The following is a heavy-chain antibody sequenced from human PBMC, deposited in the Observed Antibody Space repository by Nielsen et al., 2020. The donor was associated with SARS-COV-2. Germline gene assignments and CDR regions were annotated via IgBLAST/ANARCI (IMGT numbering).Heavy chain of an antibody. D-gene: IGHD6-13*01. Sequence: GESLKISCAASGFTFSSYAMSWVRQAPGKGLEWVSAISGSGGSTYYADSVKGRFTISRDNSKNTLYLQMNSLRAEDTAVYYCATRVDSSSWYFGYWGQGTLVTVSS. CDR3: ATRVDSSSWYFGY. CDR2: ISGSGGST. J-gene: IGHJ4*02. CDR1: GFTFSSYA. V-gene: IGHV3-23*01.